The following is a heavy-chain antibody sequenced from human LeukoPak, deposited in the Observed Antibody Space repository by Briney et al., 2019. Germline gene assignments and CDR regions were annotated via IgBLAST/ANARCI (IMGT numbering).Heavy chain of an antibody. Sequence: SQTLSLTCAISGDSFSTNIAAWNWIRQPPSRGLEWLGRTYYRSKWYYEYALSVKGRITINPDTSKNQFSLQLNSVISEDTAVYYCARDQGGLDHWGQGTLVTVSS. CDR2: TYYRSKWYY. J-gene: IGHJ4*02. V-gene: IGHV6-1*01. D-gene: IGHD3-16*01. CDR1: GDSFSTNIAA. CDR3: ARDQGGLDH.